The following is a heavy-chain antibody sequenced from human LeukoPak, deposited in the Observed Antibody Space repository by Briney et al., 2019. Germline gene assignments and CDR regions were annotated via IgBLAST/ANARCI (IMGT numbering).Heavy chain of an antibody. CDR2: ISNSGGST. CDR1: GFSFSSYA. Sequence: GGSLRLSCAASGFSFSSYAMSWVRQAPGKGLEWVSVISNSGGSTDYADSVKGRFTISRDNAKNSLYLQMNSLRAEDTAVYYCARGLTIFGVSIWGQGTMVTVSS. CDR3: ARGLTIFGVSI. J-gene: IGHJ3*02. D-gene: IGHD3-3*01. V-gene: IGHV3-23*01.